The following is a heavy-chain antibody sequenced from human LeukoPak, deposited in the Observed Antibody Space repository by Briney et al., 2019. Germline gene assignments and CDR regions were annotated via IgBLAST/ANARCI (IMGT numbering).Heavy chain of an antibody. V-gene: IGHV1-69*04. Sequence: GASVKVSCKASGDNFSSYVITWVRQAPGQGLEWMGRIMPTLDVANFAQKFKGRVTITADKFTNTAHLELSSLRSEDTAVYFCTREGVYSPDPTSYHRLPFDIWGKGTVVIVSS. J-gene: IGHJ3*02. CDR1: GDNFSSYV. CDR3: TREGVYSPDPTSYHRLPFDI. D-gene: IGHD3-16*02. CDR2: IMPTLDVA.